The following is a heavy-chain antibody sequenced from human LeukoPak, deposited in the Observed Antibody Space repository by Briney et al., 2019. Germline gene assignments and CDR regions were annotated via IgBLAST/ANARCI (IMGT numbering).Heavy chain of an antibody. J-gene: IGHJ3*02. D-gene: IGHD1-26*01. CDR2: TRDEANIYTT. CDR3: ASPVGATTVRAFDI. Sequence: GGSLRLSCAASGFIFSDHYMDWVRQAPGKGLEWVGRTRDEANIYTTKYAASVKGRFTISRDDSKNSLYLQMNSLKTEDTAVYYCASPVGATTVRAFDIRGQGTMVTVSS. V-gene: IGHV3-72*01. CDR1: GFIFSDHY.